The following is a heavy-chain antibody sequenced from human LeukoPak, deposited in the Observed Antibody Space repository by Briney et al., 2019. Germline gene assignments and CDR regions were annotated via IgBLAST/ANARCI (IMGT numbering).Heavy chain of an antibody. V-gene: IGHV4-59*01. CDR1: GGTISGYY. CDR3: ARSSIGEWYFDL. J-gene: IGHJ2*01. CDR2: IYYSGTT. Sequence: SETLSLTCTVSGGTISGYYWSWIRQSPGQGLEWIGHIYYSGTTNYSPSLKSRVTISVDTSKDEFSLKLNSVTAADTAVYFCARSSIGEWYFDLWGRGTLVTVSS. D-gene: IGHD2-21*01.